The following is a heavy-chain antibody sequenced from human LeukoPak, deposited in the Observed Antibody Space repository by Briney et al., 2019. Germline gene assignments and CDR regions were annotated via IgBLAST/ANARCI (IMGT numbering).Heavy chain of an antibody. V-gene: IGHV4-38-2*01. J-gene: IGHJ4*02. CDR1: GYSISTNYY. CDR3: ATAAAGDKSFDY. CDR2: IYHSGST. D-gene: IGHD6-13*01. Sequence: SETLSLTCAVSGYSISTNYYWGWIRQPPGKGLEWIGNIYHSGSTYYNPSLKSRVTISVDKSKNQFSLKLSSVTAADTAVYYCATAAAGDKSFDYWGQGTLVTVSS.